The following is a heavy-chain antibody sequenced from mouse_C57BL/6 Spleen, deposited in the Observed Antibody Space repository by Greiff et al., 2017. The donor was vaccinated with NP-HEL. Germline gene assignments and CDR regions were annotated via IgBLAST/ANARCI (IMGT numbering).Heavy chain of an antibody. D-gene: IGHD2-4*01. J-gene: IGHJ3*01. V-gene: IGHV14-4*01. CDR2: IDPENGDT. Sequence: EVQLQQSGAELVRPGASVKLSCTASGFNIKDDYMHWVKQRPEQGLEWIGWIDPENGDTEYASKFQGKATITADTSSNTAYLQLSSLTSADTAVYYCTTGYDYGDWGFAYWGQGTLVTVSA. CDR3: TTGYDYGDWGFAY. CDR1: GFNIKDDY.